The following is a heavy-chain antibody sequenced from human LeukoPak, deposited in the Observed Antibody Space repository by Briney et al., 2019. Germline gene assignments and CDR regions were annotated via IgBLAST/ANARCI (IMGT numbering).Heavy chain of an antibody. D-gene: IGHD3-9*01. CDR3: ARGPQYYDILTGSRIYYYYYYMDV. J-gene: IGHJ6*03. CDR1: GGSFSGYY. V-gene: IGHV4-34*01. Sequence: SETLSLTCVVYGGSFSGYYWSWIRQPPGKGLEWIGEINHSGSTNYNPSLKSRVTISVDTSKNQFSLKLSSVTAADTAVYYCARGPQYYDILTGSRIYYYYYYMDVWGKGTTVTVSS. CDR2: INHSGST.